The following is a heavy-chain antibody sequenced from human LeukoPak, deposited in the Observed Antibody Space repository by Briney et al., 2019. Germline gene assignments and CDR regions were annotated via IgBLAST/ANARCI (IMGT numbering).Heavy chain of an antibody. V-gene: IGHV3-23*01. J-gene: IGHJ6*02. D-gene: IGHD6-13*01. Sequence: GGSLRLSCAASGFTFSNDAMSWVRQAPGRGLEWVSSIGGYGTTAYYADSVKGRLTISRDNSKNTLYLQMNSLRAEDTAVYYCARTIPGIAAAGTVYYYYGMDVWGQGTTVTVSS. CDR1: GFTFSNDA. CDR3: ARTIPGIAAAGTVYYYYGMDV. CDR2: IGGYGTTA.